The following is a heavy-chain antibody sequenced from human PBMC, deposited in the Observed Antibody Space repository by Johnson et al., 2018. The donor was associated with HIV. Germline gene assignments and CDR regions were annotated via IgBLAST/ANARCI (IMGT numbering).Heavy chain of an antibody. CDR2: ISFDGSNK. D-gene: IGHD1-7*01. Sequence: QVQLVESGGGVVQPGRSLRLSCTTSGFTFNNYPMHWVRQAPGKGLEWVAVISFDGSNKYYADSLRGRFTISRDNAKNSLYLQMNSLRAEDTAVYYCARYEGNYVAFDIWGQGTMVTVSS. CDR3: ARYEGNYVAFDI. CDR1: GFTFNNYP. J-gene: IGHJ3*02. V-gene: IGHV3-30*04.